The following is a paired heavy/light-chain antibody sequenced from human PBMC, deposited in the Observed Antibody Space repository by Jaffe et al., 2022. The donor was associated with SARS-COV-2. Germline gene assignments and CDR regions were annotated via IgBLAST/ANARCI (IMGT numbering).Light chain of an antibody. Sequence: QSALTQPPSASGSPGQSVTISCTGTSSDVGGYNYVSWYQQHPGEAPKLMIYEVSQRPSGVPDRFSGSKSGNTASLTVSGLQAEDEADYYCSSYAGSNNFVVFGGGTKLSVL. CDR3: SSYAGSNNFVV. CDR2: EVS. J-gene: IGLJ2*01. CDR1: SSDVGGYNY. V-gene: IGLV2-8*01.
Heavy chain of an antibody. CDR2: IFWDDGK. D-gene: IGHD3-10*01. J-gene: IGHJ5*02. CDR3: AGSLGRAFYKLSWFDP. V-gene: IGHV2-5*02. CDR1: GFSLRTSGVG. Sequence: QITLKESGPTLVKPTQTLTLTCTFSGFSLRTSGVGVGWIRQPPGKALEWLALIFWDDGKRYSPSLRSRLTITKDTSKNQVVLTMTNMDPVDTATYYCAGSLGRAFYKLSWFDPWGQGTLVTVSS.